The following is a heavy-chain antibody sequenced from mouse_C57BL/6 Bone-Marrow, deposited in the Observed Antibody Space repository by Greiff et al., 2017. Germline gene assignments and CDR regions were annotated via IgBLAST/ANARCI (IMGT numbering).Heavy chain of an antibody. Sequence: VQLQQSGAELVRPGASVKLSCTASGFNIKDYYMHWVQQRPEQGLEWIGRIDTEDGATAYAPKFQGQATLTADKSSNTAYMQLSSLPSEDTAVDYVTTYYGRSYDWYFDVWGTGTTVTVSS. D-gene: IGHD1-1*01. CDR3: TTYYGRSYDWYFDV. CDR2: IDTEDGAT. J-gene: IGHJ1*03. V-gene: IGHV14-1*01. CDR1: GFNIKDYY.